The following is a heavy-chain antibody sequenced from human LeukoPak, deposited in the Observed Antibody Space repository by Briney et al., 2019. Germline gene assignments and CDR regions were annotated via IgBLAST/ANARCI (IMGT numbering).Heavy chain of an antibody. CDR2: IYYSRST. Sequence: KPSETLSLTCTVSGGSISSYYWSWIRQPPGKGLEWIGYIYYSRSTNYNPSLKSRVTISVDTSKNQFSLKLSSVTAADTAVYYCAGDGSSTTFDYWGQGTLVTVSS. J-gene: IGHJ4*02. V-gene: IGHV4-59*01. D-gene: IGHD1-26*01. CDR3: AGDGSSTTFDY. CDR1: GGSISSYY.